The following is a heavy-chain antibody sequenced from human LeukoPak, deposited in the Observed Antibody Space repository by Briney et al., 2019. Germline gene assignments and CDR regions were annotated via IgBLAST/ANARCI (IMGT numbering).Heavy chain of an antibody. J-gene: IGHJ3*02. D-gene: IGHD2/OR15-2a*01. CDR1: GFTFSSYS. CDR2: ISSSTTYI. CDR3: ASEEVIIAARHAFDI. V-gene: IGHV3-21*01. Sequence: GGSLRLSCAASGFTFSSYSMNWVRQAPGKGLEWVSSISSSTTYISYADSVKGRFTISRGNAKNSLYLQMNSLRAEDTAVYFCASEEVIIAARHAFDIWGQGTMVTVSS.